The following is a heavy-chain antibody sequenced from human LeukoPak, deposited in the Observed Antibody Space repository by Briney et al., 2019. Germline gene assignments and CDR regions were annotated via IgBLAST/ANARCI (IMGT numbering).Heavy chain of an antibody. Sequence: PSETLSLTCTVPGSSISSSTYYWGWIRQPPGKGLEWIGSIYHSGTTYDNPSLKSRVTISLDTSKNQFSLSLTSVTAADAAVYYCSGERVGTIVDYWGQGTLVTVSS. J-gene: IGHJ4*02. D-gene: IGHD2-8*01. CDR3: SGERVGTIVDY. V-gene: IGHV4-39*07. CDR1: GSSISSSTYY. CDR2: IYHSGTT.